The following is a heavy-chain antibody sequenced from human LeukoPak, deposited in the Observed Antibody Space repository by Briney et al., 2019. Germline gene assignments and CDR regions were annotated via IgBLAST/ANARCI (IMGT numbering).Heavy chain of an antibody. CDR3: ARGPPLIDY. V-gene: IGHV3-48*01. Sequence: PGGSLRLSCAASGFTFSSYNMNWVRQAPGKGLEWVSYISSSSSTIYYADSVKGRFTISRDNAKNSLYLQMNSLRAEDTAVYYCARGPPLIDYWGQGTLVTVSS. CDR2: ISSSSSTI. CDR1: GFTFSSYN. J-gene: IGHJ4*02.